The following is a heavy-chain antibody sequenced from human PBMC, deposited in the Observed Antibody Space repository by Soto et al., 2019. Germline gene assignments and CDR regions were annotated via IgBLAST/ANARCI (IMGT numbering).Heavy chain of an antibody. CDR2: INHSGST. Sequence: PSETLSLTCAVYGGSFSGYYWGWIRQPPGKGLEWIGEINHSGSTNYNPSLKSRVTISVDTSKNQFSLKLSSVTAADTAVYYCARGWPLRIKTFGVVGPRFDPWGQGTLVTVSS. V-gene: IGHV4-34*01. CDR1: GGSFSGYY. J-gene: IGHJ5*02. CDR3: ARGWPLRIKTFGVVGPRFDP. D-gene: IGHD3-3*01.